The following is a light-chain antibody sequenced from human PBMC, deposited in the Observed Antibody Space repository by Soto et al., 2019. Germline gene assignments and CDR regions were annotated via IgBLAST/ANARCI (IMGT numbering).Light chain of an antibody. V-gene: IGLV2-11*01. CDR2: DVS. CDR1: SSDVGGHNY. Sequence: QSALTQPRSVSGSPGQSVTISCSGTSSDVGGHNYVSWYQQHPGKAPILMIYDVSKRPSGVPDRFSGSRSGNTASLTISGLQAEDETYYYCCSYAGSYSWVFGGGTKVTVL. J-gene: IGLJ3*02. CDR3: CSYAGSYSWV.